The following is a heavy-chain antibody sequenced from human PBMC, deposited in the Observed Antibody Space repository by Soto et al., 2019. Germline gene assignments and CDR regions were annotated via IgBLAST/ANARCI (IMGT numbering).Heavy chain of an antibody. J-gene: IGHJ5*02. CDR3: ARLVACSGGSCRFDP. D-gene: IGHD2-15*01. Sequence: QLQLQESGPGLVTPSETLSLTCTVSGGSISSSSYYWAWIRQPPGKGLEWIGSINYSGTTYYIASLKGRLPTSIDTSKNQFSLRLNAVTAADTAVYYCARLVACSGGSCRFDPWGQGTLVTVSS. V-gene: IGHV4-39*01. CDR1: GGSISSSSYY. CDR2: INYSGTT.